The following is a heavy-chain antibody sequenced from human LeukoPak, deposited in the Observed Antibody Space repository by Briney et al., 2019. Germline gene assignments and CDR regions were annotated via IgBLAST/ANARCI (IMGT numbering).Heavy chain of an antibody. D-gene: IGHD3-9*01. V-gene: IGHV3-30*03. J-gene: IGHJ6*03. CDR3: ARPHRNYDLLTGYYYMDV. Sequence: GGSLRLSCAASGFTFSSYGMHWVRQAPGKGLEWVAVISYDGSNKYYADSVKGRFTISRDNAKNSLYLQMNSLRADDSALYYCARPHRNYDLLTGYYYMDVWGKGTKVTVSS. CDR1: GFTFSSYG. CDR2: ISYDGSNK.